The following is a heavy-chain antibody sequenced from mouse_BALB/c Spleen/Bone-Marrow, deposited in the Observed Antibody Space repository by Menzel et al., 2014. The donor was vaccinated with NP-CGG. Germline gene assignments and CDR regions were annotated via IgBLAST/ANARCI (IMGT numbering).Heavy chain of an antibody. CDR2: IYPGSGST. V-gene: IGHV1-77*01. CDR3: ARSPNWDPYYAVDS. J-gene: IGHJ4*01. Sequence: VQGVESGPELVKPGASVKMSCKASGYTFTDYVISWVKQRTGQGLEWIGEIYPGSGSTYSNEKFKGKATLTADKSSNIAYMQLSSLTSEDSAVYFCARSPNWDPYYAVDSWGQGTSVTVSS. CDR1: GYTFTDYV. D-gene: IGHD4-1*01.